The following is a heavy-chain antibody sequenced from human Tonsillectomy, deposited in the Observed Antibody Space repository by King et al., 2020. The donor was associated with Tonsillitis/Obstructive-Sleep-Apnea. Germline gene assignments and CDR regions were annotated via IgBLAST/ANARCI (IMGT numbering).Heavy chain of an antibody. D-gene: IGHD3-10*01. V-gene: IGHV4-59*01. CDR2: IYYSGST. CDR3: ARYLSRGVIIGFDP. Sequence: VQLQESGPGLVKPSETLSLTCTVSGGSISSYYWSWIRQPPGKGLEWIGYIYYSGSTNYNPSLKSRVTISVDTSKNQFSLKLSSVTAADTAVYYCARYLSRGVIIGFDPWGQGTLVTVSS. J-gene: IGHJ5*02. CDR1: GGSISSYY.